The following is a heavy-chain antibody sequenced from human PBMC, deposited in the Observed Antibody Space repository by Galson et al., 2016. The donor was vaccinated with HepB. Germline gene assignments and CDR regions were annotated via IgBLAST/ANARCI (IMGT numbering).Heavy chain of an antibody. CDR3: AKGGYPYFYYYMAL. CDR1: GFTFSDYA. D-gene: IGHD5-18*01. J-gene: IGHJ6*03. Sequence: SLRLSCAASGFTFSDYAMTWVRQAPGKGLECVAVISNGGSSTYYADSVKGRFTISRDDSKNTLYLQMNSLRAEDTAVYYCAKGGYPYFYYYMALWGKGTTVTVSS. V-gene: IGHV3-23*01. CDR2: ISNGGSST.